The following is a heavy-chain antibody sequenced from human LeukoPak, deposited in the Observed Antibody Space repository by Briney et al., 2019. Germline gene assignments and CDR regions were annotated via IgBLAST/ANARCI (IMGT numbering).Heavy chain of an antibody. J-gene: IGHJ4*02. CDR3: AKGSAVSRPYYFDY. CDR1: GFTFSSFT. D-gene: IGHD6-13*01. CDR2: ISGDGGST. V-gene: IGHV3-23*01. Sequence: GSLRLSCTASGFTFSSFTMSWVRQAPGKGLEWVSAISGDGGSTYYADSVKGRFTFSRDNSKNTLYLEMASLRAEDTAVYYCAKGSAVSRPYYFDYWGQGTLVTVSS.